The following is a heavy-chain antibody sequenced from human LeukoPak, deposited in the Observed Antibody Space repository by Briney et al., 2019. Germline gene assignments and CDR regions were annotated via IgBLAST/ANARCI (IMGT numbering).Heavy chain of an antibody. J-gene: IGHJ4*02. Sequence: SGGSLRLSCAASGFTFSSYSVNWVRQAPGKGLEWVSYLSSGSSTIYYADSVKGRFTISRDNAKNSLYLQMNSLRDEDTAVYYCARGKAYSFDYWGQGTLVTVSS. CDR2: LSSGSSTI. V-gene: IGHV3-48*02. CDR1: GFTFSSYS. CDR3: ARGKAYSFDY.